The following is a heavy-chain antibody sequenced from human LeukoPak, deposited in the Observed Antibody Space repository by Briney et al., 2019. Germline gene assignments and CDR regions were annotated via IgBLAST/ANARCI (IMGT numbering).Heavy chain of an antibody. J-gene: IGHJ6*04. D-gene: IGHD2-2*02. CDR2: ISLSRGT. V-gene: IGHV4-34*01. CDR3: AIGRNGVVPAPILGVGPWAYYYAMDV. CDR1: AASLSGID. Sequence: SLTFAVYAASLSGIDCGSIRQPPGKGLGWILEISLSRGTNYTPYLMSRVTISIDTSKNQFALQLSPVTAAVTAVYYCAIGRNGVVPAPILGVGPWAYYYAMDVWEKGTTVTVPA.